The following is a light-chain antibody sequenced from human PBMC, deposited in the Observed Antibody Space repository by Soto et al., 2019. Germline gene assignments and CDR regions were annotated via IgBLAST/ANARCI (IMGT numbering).Light chain of an antibody. Sequence: DIQMTQSPSTLSASVGDRVTITCRASQSISSWLAWYQQKPGKAPKLLIYDASSLEIGVPSRFSGSGSGTKFTLTISSLQPVDVATYYCQQCNSYSPTFGQGTKVEIK. V-gene: IGKV1-5*01. CDR3: QQCNSYSPT. CDR2: DAS. CDR1: QSISSW. J-gene: IGKJ1*01.